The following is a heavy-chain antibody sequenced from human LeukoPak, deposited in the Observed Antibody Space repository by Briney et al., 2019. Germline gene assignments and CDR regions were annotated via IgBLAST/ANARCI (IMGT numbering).Heavy chain of an antibody. Sequence: SVKVSCKTSGGTFSSYAISWVRQAPGQGLEWMGGIIPIFGTADYAQKFQGRVTITADESTSTAYMELSSLRSEDTAVYYCATKGGFEATIGTNIDYWGQGTLVTVSS. D-gene: IGHD5-12*01. V-gene: IGHV1-69*13. CDR3: ATKGGFEATIGTNIDY. J-gene: IGHJ4*02. CDR1: GGTFSSYA. CDR2: IIPIFGTA.